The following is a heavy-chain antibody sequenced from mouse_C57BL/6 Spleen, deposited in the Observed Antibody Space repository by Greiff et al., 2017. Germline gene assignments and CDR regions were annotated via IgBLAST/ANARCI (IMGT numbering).Heavy chain of an antibody. CDR1: CFTFTSYG. CDR2: FYPRSGTT. D-gene: IGHD2-3*01. V-gene: IGHV1-81*01. J-gene: IGHJ1*03. Sequence: VQLLQSGAELARPGASVKLSCKASCFTFTSYGISWVKQRTGHGLEWIGYFYPRSGTTYYNEKFKGKATLTAAKSSSTAYMELRSLTYEDSAVYFCVRWIVDGYVDVWGKGTTVTVSS. CDR3: VRWIVDGYVDV.